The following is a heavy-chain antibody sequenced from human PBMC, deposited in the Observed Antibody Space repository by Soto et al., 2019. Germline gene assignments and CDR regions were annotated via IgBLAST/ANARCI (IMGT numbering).Heavy chain of an antibody. CDR1: GGSVTNSSYY. CDR3: VSQRTTVPTQAYFDY. V-gene: IGHV4-39*01. Sequence: PSETLSLTCTVSGGSVTNSSYYWGWIRQSPGRGLEWIGSVYYRGRSYSKSSVKSRVTISVDTSKNRFSLSLKSVTASDTAVYFCVSQRTTVPTQAYFDYWGPGALVTVS. D-gene: IGHD4-17*01. J-gene: IGHJ4*02. CDR2: VYYRGRS.